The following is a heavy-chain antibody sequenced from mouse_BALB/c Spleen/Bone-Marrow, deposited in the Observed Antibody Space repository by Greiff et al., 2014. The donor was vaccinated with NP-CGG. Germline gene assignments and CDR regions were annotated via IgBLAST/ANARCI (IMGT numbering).Heavy chain of an antibody. CDR2: ISDGGSYT. Sequence: EVKLMESGGGLVKSGGSLKLSCAASGFTFSDYYMYWVRQTPEKRLEWVATISDGGSYTYYPDSVKGRFTISRDNAKNNLYLQMSSLKSEDTAMYYCAREGDGAYWGQGTLVTVSA. V-gene: IGHV5-4*02. CDR1: GFTFSDYY. CDR3: AREGDGAY. J-gene: IGHJ3*01. D-gene: IGHD3-3*01.